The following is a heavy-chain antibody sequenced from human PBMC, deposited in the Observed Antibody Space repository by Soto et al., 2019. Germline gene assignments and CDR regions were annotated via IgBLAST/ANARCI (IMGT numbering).Heavy chain of an antibody. D-gene: IGHD3-16*02. CDR3: AKDQSLWGSYRHAYHLYY. CDR1: GFTLSRYA. J-gene: IGHJ4*02. CDR2: NSGSDGST. Sequence: PGGALRLPCGGSGFTLSRYALGLGRQAPGKGLGGVSANSGSDGSTYYADSVKGQFTISRDNSKNTRYLQMNNLRAEDTAVYYCAKDQSLWGSYRHAYHLYYRGQGTLVPGSS. V-gene: IGHV3-23*01.